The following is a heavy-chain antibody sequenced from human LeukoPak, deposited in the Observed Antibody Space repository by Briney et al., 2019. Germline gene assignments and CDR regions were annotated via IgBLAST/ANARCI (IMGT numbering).Heavy chain of an antibody. V-gene: IGHV1-69*13. CDR3: ASIGCSGGSCYDY. Sequence: GASVKVSCKASGGTFSSYAISWVRQAPGQGLEWMGGIIPIFGTANYAQKFQGRVTITADESTSTAYMELSSLRSEDTAVYYCASIGCSGGSCYDYWGQGTLVTVSS. D-gene: IGHD2-15*01. J-gene: IGHJ4*02. CDR2: IIPIFGTA. CDR1: GGTFSSYA.